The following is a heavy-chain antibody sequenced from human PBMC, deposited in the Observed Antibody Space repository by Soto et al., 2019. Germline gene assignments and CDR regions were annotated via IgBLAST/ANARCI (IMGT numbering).Heavy chain of an antibody. V-gene: IGHV4-4*07. CDR2: IYTSGST. D-gene: IGHD3-22*01. CDR1: GGSISSYY. Sequence: PSETLSLTCTVSGGSISSYYWSWIRQPAGKGLEWIGRIYTSGSTNYNPSLKSRVTMSVDTSKNQFSLKLSPVTAADTAVYYCARESSSYYYDSSGYYPAEYFQHWGQGTLVTVSS. CDR3: ARESSSYYYDSSGYYPAEYFQH. J-gene: IGHJ1*01.